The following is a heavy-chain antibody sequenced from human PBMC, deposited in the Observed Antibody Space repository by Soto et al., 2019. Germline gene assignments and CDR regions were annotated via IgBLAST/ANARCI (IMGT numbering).Heavy chain of an antibody. CDR3: ARQVVVVAATPEGVDY. Sequence: PGGSLRLSCAAAGFNYSNYLMSWVRPAPGKGLEWVAVIWHDGSNKYYADSVKGRFTISRDNSKNTLYLQMNSLRAEDTAVYYCARQVVVVAATPEGVDYWGQGTLVTVSS. CDR1: GFNYSNYL. D-gene: IGHD2-15*01. CDR2: IWHDGSNK. V-gene: IGHV3-33*08. J-gene: IGHJ4*02.